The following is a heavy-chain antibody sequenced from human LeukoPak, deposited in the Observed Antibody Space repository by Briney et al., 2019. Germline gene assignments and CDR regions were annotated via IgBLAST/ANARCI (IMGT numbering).Heavy chain of an antibody. CDR3: ARGGGYYFDY. CDR2: IYTSGST. J-gene: IGHJ4*02. V-gene: IGHV4-61*02. CDR1: GGSISSGSYY. Sequence: SQTLSLTCTVSGGSISSGSYYWSWIRQPAGKGLEWIGRIYTSGSTNYNPSLKSRVTISVDTSKNQFSLKLSSVTDADTALYYCARGGGYYFDYRGQGTLVSVSS. D-gene: IGHD4-23*01.